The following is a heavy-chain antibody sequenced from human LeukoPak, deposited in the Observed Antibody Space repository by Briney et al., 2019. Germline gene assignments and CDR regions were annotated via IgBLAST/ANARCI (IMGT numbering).Heavy chain of an antibody. J-gene: IGHJ5*02. Sequence: PGGSLRLSCAASGITFSRFWMSWVRQAPGKGLEWVANIKEDGSEKYYVDSVKGRFTISRDNAKNSLYLQMNSLRAEDTAVYYCARDREVRKWFDPWGQGTLVTVSS. V-gene: IGHV3-7*05. CDR1: GITFSRFW. CDR3: ARDREVRKWFDP. CDR2: IKEDGSEK.